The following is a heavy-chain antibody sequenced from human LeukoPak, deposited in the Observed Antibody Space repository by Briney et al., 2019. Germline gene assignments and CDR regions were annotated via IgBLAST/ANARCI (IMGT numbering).Heavy chain of an antibody. CDR3: ARQYYYDISGYSLWYYYYYMDV. Sequence: SVKVSCKASGGTFSSYAISWVRHGPGQGLEWMGGIIPIFGTANYAQKFQGRVTITADESTSTAYMELSSLRSEDTAVYYCARQYYYDISGYSLWYYYYYMDVWGKGTTVTVSS. V-gene: IGHV1-69*01. J-gene: IGHJ6*03. CDR2: IIPIFGTA. CDR1: GGTFSSYA. D-gene: IGHD3-22*01.